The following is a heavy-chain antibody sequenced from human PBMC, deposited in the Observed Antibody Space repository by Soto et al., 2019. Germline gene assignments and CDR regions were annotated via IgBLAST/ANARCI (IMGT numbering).Heavy chain of an antibody. V-gene: IGHV3-23*01. J-gene: IGHJ4*02. CDR1: GFTFSSYA. D-gene: IGHD3-10*01. CDR2: ISGSGGST. Sequence: GGSLRLSCAASGFTFSSYAMSWVRQAPGKGLEWVSAISGSGGSTYYADSVKGRFTISRDNSKNTLYLQMNSLRAEDTAVYYCAKDWMVRGVIIYNACFDYWGQGTLVTVSS. CDR3: AKDWMVRGVIIYNACFDY.